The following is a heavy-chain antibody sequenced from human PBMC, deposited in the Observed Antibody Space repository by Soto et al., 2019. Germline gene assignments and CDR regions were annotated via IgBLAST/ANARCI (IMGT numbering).Heavy chain of an antibody. J-gene: IGHJ4*02. Sequence: SVKVSCKASGYRLTEYYLHLVRQAPGQGLEWMGWINPTTGGTTYAQKFEGRVTMTRDRSVNTAYMELSRLRSDDTALYFCARASGSPLKVYAPLGFWGQGSMVTVSS. CDR3: ARASGSPLKVYAPLGF. D-gene: IGHD2-8*01. V-gene: IGHV1-2*02. CDR1: GYRLTEYY. CDR2: INPTTGGT.